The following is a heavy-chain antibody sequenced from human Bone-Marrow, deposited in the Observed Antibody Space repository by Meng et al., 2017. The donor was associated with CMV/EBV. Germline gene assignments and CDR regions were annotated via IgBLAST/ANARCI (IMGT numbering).Heavy chain of an antibody. CDR2: ISSSSSTI. Sequence: GESLKISCAASGFTFSSYGMHWVRQAPGKGLEWVSYISSSSSTIYYADSVKGRFTISRDNAKNSLYLQMNSLRAEDTAVYYCARDGYYYGSGGPAHIDYWGQGTLVTVSS. V-gene: IGHV3-48*04. CDR1: GFTFSSYG. D-gene: IGHD3-10*01. J-gene: IGHJ4*02. CDR3: ARDGYYYGSGGPAHIDY.